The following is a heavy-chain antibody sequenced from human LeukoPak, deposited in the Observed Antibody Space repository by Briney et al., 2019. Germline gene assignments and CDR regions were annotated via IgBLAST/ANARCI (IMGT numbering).Heavy chain of an antibody. CDR1: GFTFTDYW. J-gene: IGHJ4*02. V-gene: IGHV3-7*01. D-gene: IGHD3-10*01. Sequence: PGGSLRLSCAASGFTFTDYWMNWVRQAPGKGLEWVANIKEDGSAKFYVDSLKGRFTVSRDNAKNSLYLQMNSLRAEDTAVYYCGRASRTLVRGEIGYWGQGTLVTVSP. CDR2: IKEDGSAK. CDR3: GRASRTLVRGEIGY.